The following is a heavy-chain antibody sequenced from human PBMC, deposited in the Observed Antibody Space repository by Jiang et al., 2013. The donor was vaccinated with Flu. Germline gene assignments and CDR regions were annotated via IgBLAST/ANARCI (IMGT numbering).Heavy chain of an antibody. CDR1: GDSVSSNSAA. D-gene: IGHD3-3*01. CDR3: ARGHYDFWSGYSESDY. V-gene: IGHV6-1*01. J-gene: IGHJ4*02. CDR2: TYYRSKWYN. Sequence: QTLSLTCAISGDSVSSNSAAWNWIRQSPSRGLEWLGRTYYRSKWYNDYAVSVKSRITINPDTSKNQFSLQLNSVTPEDTAVYYCARGHYDFWSGYSESDYWGQGTLVTVSS.